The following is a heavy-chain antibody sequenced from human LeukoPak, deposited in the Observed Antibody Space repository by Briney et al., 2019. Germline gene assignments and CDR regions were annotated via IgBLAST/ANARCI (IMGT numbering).Heavy chain of an antibody. Sequence: SETLSLTCTVSDVSISYYYWSWIRQPAGKGLEWIGRIYVGGSTNYSPSLKSRVSMSLDKSKNQLSLKLISVSAADTAVYYCATWGIAVAGTFDYWGQGTLVTVSS. CDR1: DVSISYYY. J-gene: IGHJ4*02. V-gene: IGHV4-4*07. CDR2: IYVGGST. D-gene: IGHD6-19*01. CDR3: ATWGIAVAGTFDY.